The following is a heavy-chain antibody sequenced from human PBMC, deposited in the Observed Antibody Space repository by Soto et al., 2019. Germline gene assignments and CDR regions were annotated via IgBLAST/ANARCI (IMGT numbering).Heavy chain of an antibody. Sequence: GRSLRLSCAASGFTFSSYGMHWVRQAPGKGLEWVAVISYDGSNKYYADSVKGRFTISRDNSKNTLYLQMNSLRAEDTAVYYCAKDIRGYSYGPHLNDYWGQGTLVTVSS. D-gene: IGHD5-18*01. CDR2: ISYDGSNK. CDR1: GFTFSSYG. J-gene: IGHJ4*02. CDR3: AKDIRGYSYGPHLNDY. V-gene: IGHV3-30*18.